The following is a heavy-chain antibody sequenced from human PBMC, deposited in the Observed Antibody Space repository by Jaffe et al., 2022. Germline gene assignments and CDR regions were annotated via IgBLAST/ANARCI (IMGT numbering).Heavy chain of an antibody. CDR3: ARDTVAYYDILTGRYYFDY. CDR1: GYTFTSYY. D-gene: IGHD3-9*01. CDR2: INPSGGST. J-gene: IGHJ4*02. Sequence: QVQLVQSGAEVKKPGASVKVSCKASGYTFTSYYMHWVRQAPGQGLEWMGIINPSGGSTSYAQKFQGRVTMTRDTSTSTVYMELSSLRSEDTAVYYCARDTVAYYDILTGRYYFDYWGQGTLVTVSS. V-gene: IGHV1-46*01.